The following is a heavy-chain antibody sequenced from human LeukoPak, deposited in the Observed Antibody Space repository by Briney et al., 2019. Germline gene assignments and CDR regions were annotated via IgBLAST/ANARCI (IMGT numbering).Heavy chain of an antibody. V-gene: IGHV3-48*01. Sequence: XVRXXXXXGLEWXXYISSSSSTIYYADSVKGRFTISRDNAKNSLYLQMNSLRAEDTAVYYCARDMVRGVLPYYYYYGMDVWGQGTTVTVSS. CDR3: ARDMVRGVLPYYYYYGMDV. CDR2: ISSSSSTI. D-gene: IGHD3-10*01. J-gene: IGHJ6*02.